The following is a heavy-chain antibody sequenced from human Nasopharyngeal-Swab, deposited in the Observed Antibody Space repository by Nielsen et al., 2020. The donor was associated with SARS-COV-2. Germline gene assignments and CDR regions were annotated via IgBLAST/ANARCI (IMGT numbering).Heavy chain of an antibody. V-gene: IGHV3-23*01. CDR1: GVTFDDYG. CDR3: AKSSRIVVVPAAKCFDP. Sequence: GGSLRVSCVASGVTFDDYGMCWVRQAPGWGLEGVSAISGSGGRTYYADSLKGRFTISRDNSKNTLYLQMNSLRAEDTAVYYCAKSSRIVVVPAAKCFDPWGQGTLVTVSS. CDR2: ISGSGGRT. D-gene: IGHD2-2*01. J-gene: IGHJ5*02.